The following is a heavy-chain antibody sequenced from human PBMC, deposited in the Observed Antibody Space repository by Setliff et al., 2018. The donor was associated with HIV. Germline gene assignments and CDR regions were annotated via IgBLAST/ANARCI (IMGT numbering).Heavy chain of an antibody. Sequence: ASVKVSCKASGYTFTRYFMHCVRQAPGQGLEWLGMINPSGGSTWYAQKFQGRVTMSVDTSKNQFSLKLRSVTAADTAVYYCARGEILQWSDYWGQGTLVTVSS. V-gene: IGHV1-46*01. CDR3: ARGEILQWSDY. D-gene: IGHD2-15*01. CDR2: INPSGGST. J-gene: IGHJ4*02. CDR1: GYTFTRYF.